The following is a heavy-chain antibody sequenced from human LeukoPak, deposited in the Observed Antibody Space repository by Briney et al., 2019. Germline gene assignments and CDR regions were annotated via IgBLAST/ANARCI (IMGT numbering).Heavy chain of an antibody. J-gene: IGHJ5*02. D-gene: IGHD5-18*01. Sequence: ASVNVSCTASGYTFTSYGISWVRQAPGQGLEWMGWISAYNGNTNYAQKLQGRATMTTDTSTSTAYMELRSLRSDDTAVYYCARGTAMVTENWFDPWGQGTLVTVSS. CDR2: ISAYNGNT. V-gene: IGHV1-18*01. CDR3: ARGTAMVTENWFDP. CDR1: GYTFTSYG.